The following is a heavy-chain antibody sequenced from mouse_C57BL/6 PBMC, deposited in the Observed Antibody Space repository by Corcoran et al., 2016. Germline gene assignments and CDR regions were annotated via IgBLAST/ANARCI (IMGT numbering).Heavy chain of an antibody. CDR2: INTYSGVP. Sequence: QIQLVQSGPELKKPGETVKISCKASGYTFTTYGMSWVKQAPGKGLKWMGWINTYSGVPTYADDFKGRFAFSLETSASTAYLQINNLKNEDTATYFCARGNYDYDVGYYFDYWGQGTTLTVSS. D-gene: IGHD2-4*01. J-gene: IGHJ2*01. CDR1: GYTFTTYG. V-gene: IGHV9-3*01. CDR3: ARGNYDYDVGYYFDY.